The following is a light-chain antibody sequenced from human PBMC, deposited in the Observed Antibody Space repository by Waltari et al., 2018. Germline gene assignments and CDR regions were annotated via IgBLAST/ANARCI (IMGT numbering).Light chain of an antibody. Sequence: QSVLTQPPSVSAAPGQKVTISCSGSSSNIGNNYVSWYQQLPGTAPKLLISETKKRPAGIHDRFSGSKSVTSATLDITGRQTGDEAVYYCATWDSSLSVGIFGGGTKVTVL. J-gene: IGLJ2*01. CDR2: ETK. V-gene: IGLV1-51*02. CDR1: SSNIGNNY. CDR3: ATWDSSLSVGI.